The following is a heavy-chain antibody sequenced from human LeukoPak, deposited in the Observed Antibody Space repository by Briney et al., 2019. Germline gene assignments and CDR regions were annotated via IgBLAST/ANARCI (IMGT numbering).Heavy chain of an antibody. CDR3: ASSGMVRGEYYFDY. J-gene: IGHJ4*02. CDR1: GYTFTSYG. CDR2: ISAYNGNT. Sequence: ASVKVSCKASGYTFTSYGISWVRQAPGQGLEWMGWISAYNGNTNYAQKLQGRVTMTTDTSTSTAYMELRSLRSDDTAVYYCASSGMVRGEYYFDYWGQGTLVTVSS. D-gene: IGHD3-10*01. V-gene: IGHV1-18*01.